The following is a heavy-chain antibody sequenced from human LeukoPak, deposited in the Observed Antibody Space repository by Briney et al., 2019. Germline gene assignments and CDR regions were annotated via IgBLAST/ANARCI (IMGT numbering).Heavy chain of an antibody. CDR2: IYYSGST. Sequence: SETLSLTCTVSGGSISSYHWSWIRQPPGKGLQWIGNIYYSGSTNNNPSLKSRVTISVDTFKNQFSLELSSVTDADAAVYYCARLPIVGVPAPIDYWGQGNLVTVSS. V-gene: IGHV4-59*12. D-gene: IGHD2-2*01. CDR1: GGSISSYH. J-gene: IGHJ4*02. CDR3: ARLPIVGVPAPIDY.